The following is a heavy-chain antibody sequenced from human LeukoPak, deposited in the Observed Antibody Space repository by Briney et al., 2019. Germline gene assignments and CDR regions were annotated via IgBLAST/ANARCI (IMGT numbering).Heavy chain of an antibody. CDR3: ARDGTGSNSGWYIH. D-gene: IGHD6-19*01. CDR2: IYSGGGT. Sequence: PGGSLRLSCAASGFTFSSYEMNWARQAPGKGLEWVSVIYSGGGTYYADSVKGRFTISRDNSKNTLYLQMNSLRAEDTAVYYCARDGTGSNSGWYIHWGQGALVTVSS. V-gene: IGHV3-66*01. CDR1: GFTFSSYE. J-gene: IGHJ4*02.